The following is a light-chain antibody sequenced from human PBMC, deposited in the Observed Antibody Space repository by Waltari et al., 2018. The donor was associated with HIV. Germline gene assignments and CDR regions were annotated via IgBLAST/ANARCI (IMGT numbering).Light chain of an antibody. CDR3: QQYDSTPLT. CDR1: QSVLYSSNNKNY. CDR2: WAS. Sequence: DIVMTQSPDSMAVSLGERPTINCKSSQSVLYSSNNKNYLAWYQQRPGQAPKLLIYWASTRESGVPDRFSGSGSGTDFTLTISSLQAEDAAVYYCQQYDSTPLTFGGGTKVEI. J-gene: IGKJ4*01. V-gene: IGKV4-1*01.